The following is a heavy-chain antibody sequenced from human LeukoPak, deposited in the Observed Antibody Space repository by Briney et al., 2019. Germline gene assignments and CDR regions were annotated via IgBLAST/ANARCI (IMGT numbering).Heavy chain of an antibody. D-gene: IGHD1-26*01. CDR3: ARDLAAGGATWDY. V-gene: IGHV3-7*01. Sequence: PGGSLRLSCAASGFTFSSYWMSWVRQAPGKGLEWVANIKQDGSEKYYVDSVRGRFTISRDNAKNSLYLQMNSLRAEDTAVYYCARDLAAGGATWDYWGQGTLVTVSS. J-gene: IGHJ4*02. CDR2: IKQDGSEK. CDR1: GFTFSSYW.